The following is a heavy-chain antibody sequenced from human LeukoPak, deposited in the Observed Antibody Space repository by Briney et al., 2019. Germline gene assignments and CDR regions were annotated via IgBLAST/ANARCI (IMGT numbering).Heavy chain of an antibody. J-gene: IGHJ4*02. CDR2: INHSGST. V-gene: IGHV4-34*01. Sequence: SETLSLTCAVYGGSFSGYYWSWIRQPPGKGLEWIGEINHSGSTNYNPSLKSRVTISVDTSKNQFSLKLSSVTAADTAVYYCASGGDKAMVKRYFDYWGQGTLVTVSS. D-gene: IGHD5-18*01. CDR3: ASGGDKAMVKRYFDY. CDR1: GGSFSGYY.